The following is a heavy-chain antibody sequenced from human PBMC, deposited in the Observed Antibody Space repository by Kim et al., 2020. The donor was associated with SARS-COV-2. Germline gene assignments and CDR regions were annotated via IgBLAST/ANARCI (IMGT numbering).Heavy chain of an antibody. V-gene: IGHV4-59*01. CDR1: GGSISSYY. CDR2: IYYSGST. D-gene: IGHD6-13*01. Sequence: SETLSLTCTVSGGSISSYYWSWIRQPPGKGLEWIGYIYYSGSTNYNPSLKSRVTISVDTSKNQFSLKLSSVTAADTAVYYCARDGDSSSPRRWYWYFDLWGRGTLVTVSS. J-gene: IGHJ2*01. CDR3: ARDGDSSSPRRWYWYFDL.